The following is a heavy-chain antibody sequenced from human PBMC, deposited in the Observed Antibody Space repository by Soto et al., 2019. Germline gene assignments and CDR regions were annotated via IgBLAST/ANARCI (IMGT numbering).Heavy chain of an antibody. D-gene: IGHD3-10*01. CDR1: GFTVSSYY. J-gene: IGHJ4*02. CDR3: ARDGSSRPTEY. Sequence: EVQLVESGGGLVQPGGSLRLSCAASGFTVSSYYMSWVRQAPGKGLEWVSVIYSGGSGTTYYAGSVKGRFTISGDISKNTVYLQMNSLRAEDTAVYYCARDGSSRPTEYWGQGTLVTVSS. V-gene: IGHV3-66*01. CDR2: IYSGGSGTT.